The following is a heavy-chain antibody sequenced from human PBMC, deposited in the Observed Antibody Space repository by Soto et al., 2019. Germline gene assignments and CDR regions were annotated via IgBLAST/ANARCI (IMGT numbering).Heavy chain of an antibody. J-gene: IGHJ6*02. CDR2: INSDGSST. Sequence: EVQLVESGGGLVQPGGSLRLSCAASGFTFSSYWMHWVRQAPGKGLVWVSRINSDGSSTSYADSVKGRFTISRDNAKNTLYLQMNCLRAEDTAVYYCAREVYDFWSGYYMYYYGMDVWGQGTTVTVSS. V-gene: IGHV3-74*01. CDR3: AREVYDFWSGYYMYYYGMDV. CDR1: GFTFSSYW. D-gene: IGHD3-3*01.